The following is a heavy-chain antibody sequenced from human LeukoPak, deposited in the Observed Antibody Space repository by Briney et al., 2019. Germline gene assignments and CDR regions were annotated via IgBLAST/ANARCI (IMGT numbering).Heavy chain of an antibody. Sequence: PGGSLRLSCAASGFTVSSNYMSWVRQAPGKGLEWVSVIYSGGSTYYAESVKGRFTISRDNYKKTLYLQMNSLRAEDTAVYYCARDLTAYFDYWGRGTLVTVSS. D-gene: IGHD3-16*01. CDR2: IYSGGST. CDR1: GFTVSSNY. CDR3: ARDLTAYFDY. V-gene: IGHV3-66*01. J-gene: IGHJ4*02.